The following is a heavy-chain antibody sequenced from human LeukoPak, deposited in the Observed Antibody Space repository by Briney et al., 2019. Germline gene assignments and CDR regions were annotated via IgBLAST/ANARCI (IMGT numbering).Heavy chain of an antibody. CDR1: GFTFSIYS. CDR2: ISSSSSYI. Sequence: GGSLRLSCAASGFTFSIYSMNWVRQAPGKGLEWVSSISSSSSYIYFADSVKGRFTISRDNAKNSLYLQMNSLRAEDTAVYYCAKSLRATGTIPGEIDYWGQGTLVTVSS. D-gene: IGHD1-1*01. CDR3: AKSLRATGTIPGEIDY. V-gene: IGHV3-21*01. J-gene: IGHJ4*02.